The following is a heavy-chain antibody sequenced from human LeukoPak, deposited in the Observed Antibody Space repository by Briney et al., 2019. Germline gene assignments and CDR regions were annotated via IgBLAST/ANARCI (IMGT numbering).Heavy chain of an antibody. CDR1: GFTFSSYG. V-gene: IGHV3-33*01. Sequence: GRSLRLSCAASGFTFSSYGMHWVRQAPGKGLEWVAVIWYDGSNKYYADSVKGRFTISRDNSKNTLYLQMNSLRAEDTAVYYCARETLQDDLWSGYRESNWFDPWGQGTLVTVSS. D-gene: IGHD3-3*01. CDR3: ARETLQDDLWSGYRESNWFDP. CDR2: IWYDGSNK. J-gene: IGHJ5*02.